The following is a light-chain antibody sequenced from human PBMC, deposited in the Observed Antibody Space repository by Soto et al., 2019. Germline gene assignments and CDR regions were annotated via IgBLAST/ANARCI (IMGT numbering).Light chain of an antibody. CDR3: HQYDSVAQT. Sequence: EIVLTQSPGTLSLSPGERATLSCRASQSVRNSLLAWYQQKPGQPPRLLIYDSSTRVTATPDRFSGSGSGTYFTLTISRLEPEDFAVYYCHQYDSVAQTFGQGTKVEI. J-gene: IGKJ1*01. V-gene: IGKV3-20*01. CDR1: QSVRNSL. CDR2: DSS.